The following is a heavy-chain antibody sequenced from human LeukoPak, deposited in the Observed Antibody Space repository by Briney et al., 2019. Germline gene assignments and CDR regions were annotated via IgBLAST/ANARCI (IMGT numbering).Heavy chain of an antibody. CDR3: AKDELGANLGIAAAEGLAFDI. D-gene: IGHD6-13*01. CDR1: GLTFSISG. Sequence: PGGSLRLSCAVSGLTFSISGMHWVRQAPGKGLEWVTFIRDDGTGEHYADSVKGRFTVSRDHSKNTLYLQMNSLRAEDTAVYYCAKDELGANLGIAAAEGLAFDIWGQGTMVTVSS. V-gene: IGHV3-30*02. J-gene: IGHJ3*02. CDR2: IRDDGTGE.